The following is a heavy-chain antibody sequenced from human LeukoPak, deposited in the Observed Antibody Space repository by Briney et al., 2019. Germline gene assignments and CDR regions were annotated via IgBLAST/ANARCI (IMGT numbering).Heavy chain of an antibody. J-gene: IGHJ4*02. D-gene: IGHD3-22*01. CDR2: INPSGGST. V-gene: IGHV1-46*01. CDR1: GYTFTSYY. CDR3: ARDRYYYDSSGYYSHFDY. Sequence: GASVKVSCKASGYTFTSYYMHWVRQAPGQGLEWMGIINPSGGSTSYAQKFQGRVTMTRDTSTSTVYMELSSLRSEDTAVYYCARDRYYYDSSGYYSHFDYGGQGTLVTVSS.